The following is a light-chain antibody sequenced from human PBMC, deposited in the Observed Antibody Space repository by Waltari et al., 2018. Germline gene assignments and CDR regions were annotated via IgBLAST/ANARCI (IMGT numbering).Light chain of an antibody. CDR3: SSYTITNTRV. V-gene: IGLV2-14*03. CDR2: DVS. Sequence: QSALTQPASVSGSPGQSITISCSGSSSDVGAYNYVSGYQQHPGKAPRLLIHDVSIRPSGVSNRFSGSKSGNTASLAISGLQAEDEADYYCSSYTITNTRVFGGGTKVTVL. CDR1: SSDVGAYNY. J-gene: IGLJ3*02.